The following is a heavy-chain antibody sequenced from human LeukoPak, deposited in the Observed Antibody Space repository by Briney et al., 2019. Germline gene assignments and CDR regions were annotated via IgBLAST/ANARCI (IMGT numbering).Heavy chain of an antibody. V-gene: IGHV3-23*01. CDR2: ISGSGDST. Sequence: PAGSLSLSCAASGFTFSNAWMSWVRQAPGKGLEWVSGISGSGDSTYYADSVKGRFTISRDNSKNTLYLQMNSLRVEDTAVYYCAKYLSVKGPPYALEVWGQGTTVTVSS. J-gene: IGHJ6*02. CDR1: GFTFSNAW. CDR3: AKYLSVKGPPYALEV.